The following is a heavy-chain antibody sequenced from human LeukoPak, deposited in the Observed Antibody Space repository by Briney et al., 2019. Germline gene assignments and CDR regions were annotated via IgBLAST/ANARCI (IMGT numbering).Heavy chain of an antibody. Sequence: PGGSLRLSCAASGFTFSNYWMSWVRQAPGKGLEWVANIKQDGSEKYYVDSVKGRFTISRDNAKNSLYLQMNSLRAEDTAVYYCARGIAASNALDIWGQGTMVTVSS. V-gene: IGHV3-7*01. D-gene: IGHD6-6*01. CDR3: ARGIAASNALDI. J-gene: IGHJ3*02. CDR2: IKQDGSEK. CDR1: GFTFSNYW.